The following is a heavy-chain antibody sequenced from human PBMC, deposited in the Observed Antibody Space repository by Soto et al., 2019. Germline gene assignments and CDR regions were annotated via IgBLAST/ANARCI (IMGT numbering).Heavy chain of an antibody. CDR3: ARGRLYSSSSGNNWFDP. V-gene: IGHV4-31*03. CDR1: GGSISSGGYY. Sequence: PSETLSLTCTVSGGSISSGGYYWSWIRQHPGKGLEWIGYIYYSGSTYYNPSLKSRVTISVDTSKNQFSLKLSSVTAADTAVYYCARGRLYSSSSGNNWFDPWGQGTLVTV. CDR2: IYYSGST. D-gene: IGHD6-6*01. J-gene: IGHJ5*02.